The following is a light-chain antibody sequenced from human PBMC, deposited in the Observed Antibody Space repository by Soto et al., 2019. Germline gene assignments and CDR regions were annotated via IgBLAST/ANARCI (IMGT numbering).Light chain of an antibody. Sequence: QSALTQPASVSGSPGQSITISCTGTSSDVGGYNYVSWYQQHPGKAPKLMIYDVSNRPSGVSTRFSGSKSGNTASLTISGLQAEDEADYCCSSYTSSSTLVVFGGGTELTVL. V-gene: IGLV2-14*01. CDR3: SSYTSSSTLVV. CDR1: SSDVGGYNY. J-gene: IGLJ2*01. CDR2: DVS.